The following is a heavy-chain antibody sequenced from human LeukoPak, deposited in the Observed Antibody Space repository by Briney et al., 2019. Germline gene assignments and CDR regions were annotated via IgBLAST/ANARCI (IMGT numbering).Heavy chain of an antibody. CDR3: ARRKAVAKYYFDY. V-gene: IGHV1-2*02. D-gene: IGHD6-13*01. Sequence: ASVKVSCKASGYTFTVYYMHWVRQAPGQGLEWMGWINPNSGGTNYAQKFQGRVTMTRDTSISTAYMELSRLRSDDTAVYYCARRKAVAKYYFDYWGQGTLVTVSS. CDR2: INPNSGGT. J-gene: IGHJ4*02. CDR1: GYTFTVYY.